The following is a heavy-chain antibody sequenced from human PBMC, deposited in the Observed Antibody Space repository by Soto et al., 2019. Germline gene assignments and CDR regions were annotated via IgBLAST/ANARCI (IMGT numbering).Heavy chain of an antibody. CDR1: GGTFSSYA. CDR3: ARSEVYSSGWYNWFDP. V-gene: IGHV1-69*13. CDR2: IIPIFGTA. D-gene: IGHD6-19*01. Sequence: SVKVSCKASGGTFSSYAISWVRQAPGQGLEWMGGIIPIFGTANYAQKFQGRVTITADESTSTAYMELSSLRSEDTAVYYCARSEVYSSGWYNWFDPWGKGTLVTVPS. J-gene: IGHJ5*02.